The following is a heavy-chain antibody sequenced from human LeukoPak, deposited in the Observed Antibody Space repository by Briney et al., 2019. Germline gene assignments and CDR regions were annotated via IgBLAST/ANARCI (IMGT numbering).Heavy chain of an antibody. J-gene: IGHJ3*02. CDR3: ACLTTADAFDI. Sequence: SETLSLTCAVSGDSISRGGYSWSWIRQPPGKGLEWIGYFYYSGSTYYNPSLKSRVTISLDTSKNQLSLKLSSVTAADTAVYYSACLTTADAFDIWGQGTMVIVSS. CDR2: FYYSGST. D-gene: IGHD3-22*01. V-gene: IGHV4-30-4*07. CDR1: GDSISRGGYS.